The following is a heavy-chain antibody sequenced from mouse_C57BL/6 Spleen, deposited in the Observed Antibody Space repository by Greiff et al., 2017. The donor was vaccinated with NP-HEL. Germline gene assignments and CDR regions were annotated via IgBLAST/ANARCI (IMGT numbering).Heavy chain of an antibody. V-gene: IGHV1-64*01. CDR3: ARPIYYDYDDYYAMDY. CDR2: IHPNSGST. J-gene: IGHJ4*01. D-gene: IGHD2-4*01. Sequence: VQLQQSGAELVKPGASVKLSCKASGYTFTSYWMHWVKQRPGQGLEWIGMIHPNSGSTNYNEKFKSKATLTVDKSSSTAYMQLSSLTSEDSAVYYGARPIYYDYDDYYAMDYWGQGTSVTVSS. CDR1: GYTFTSYW.